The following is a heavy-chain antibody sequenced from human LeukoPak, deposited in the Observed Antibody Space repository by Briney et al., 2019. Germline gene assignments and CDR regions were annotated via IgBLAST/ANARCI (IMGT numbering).Heavy chain of an antibody. J-gene: IGHJ5*02. CDR1: GYSISSGYY. CDR3: ARAGPGGDYYGSGSYFDP. V-gene: IGHV4-38-2*02. CDR2: IYHSGGT. D-gene: IGHD3-10*01. Sequence: SETLSLTCTVSGYSISSGYYWGWIRQPPGKGLEWIGSIYHSGGTYYNPSLKSRVTISVDTSKNQFSLKLSSVTAADTAVYYCARAGPGGDYYGSGSYFDPWGQGTLVTVSS.